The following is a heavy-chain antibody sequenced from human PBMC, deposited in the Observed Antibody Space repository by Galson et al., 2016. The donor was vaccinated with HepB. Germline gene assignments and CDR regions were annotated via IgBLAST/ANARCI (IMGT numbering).Heavy chain of an antibody. J-gene: IGHJ2*01. CDR2: IGGVSVTYI. CDR1: GFTFSSFT. Sequence: SLRLSCAASGFTFSSFTMNWVRQAPGKGLEWVSCIGGVSVTYIYYADSVKGRFTLSRDNAKNSLYLHMSRLTAGDSAIYYCARDPGSLTGTYQYFDLWGRGAPGTVSP. CDR3: ARDPGSLTGTYQYFDL. D-gene: IGHD7-27*01. V-gene: IGHV3-21*04.